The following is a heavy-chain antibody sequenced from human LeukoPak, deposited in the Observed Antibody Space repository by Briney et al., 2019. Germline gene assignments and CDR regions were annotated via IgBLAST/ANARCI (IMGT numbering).Heavy chain of an antibody. Sequence: GGSLRLSCAASGFTFSSYAMHWVRQAPGKGLEWVAVISYDGSNKYYADSVKGRFTISRDNSKNTLYLQMNSLRAEDTAVYYCAKADSSGYCPLKYWGQGTLVTVSS. CDR3: AKADSSGYCPLKY. J-gene: IGHJ4*02. D-gene: IGHD3-22*01. CDR1: GFTFSSYA. V-gene: IGHV3-30*04. CDR2: ISYDGSNK.